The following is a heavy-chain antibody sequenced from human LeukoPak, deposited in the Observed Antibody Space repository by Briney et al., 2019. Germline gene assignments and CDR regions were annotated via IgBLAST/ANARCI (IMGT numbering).Heavy chain of an antibody. J-gene: IGHJ4*02. D-gene: IGHD3-22*01. CDR3: ARRLSMIVVVFDS. V-gene: IGHV4-59*01. CDR2: IYYSGST. Sequence: SETLSLTCTVSGGSISSYYWSWIRQPPGKGLEWIGYIYYSGSTNYNPSLKSRVTISVDTSKNQFSLKLSSVTAADTAVYYCARRLSMIVVVFDSWGQGSLVTVSS. CDR1: GGSISSYY.